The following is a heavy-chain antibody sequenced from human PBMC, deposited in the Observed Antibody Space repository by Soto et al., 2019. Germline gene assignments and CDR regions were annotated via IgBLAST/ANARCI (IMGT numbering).Heavy chain of an antibody. D-gene: IGHD6-13*01. CDR1: GFTFTNAW. CDR3: TTGPNLRRWAACDI. J-gene: IGHJ3*02. CDR2: IKSKSDGGTI. Sequence: VQLVESGGGLVKPGGSLRLSCAASGFTFTNAWMTWVRQGPGKGLEWVGRIKSKSDGGTIDYAAPVKGRFTISRDDAKNTLYLQMNSLKTEDTAVYYCTTGPNLRRWAACDIWGQGTVVTVSS. V-gene: IGHV3-15*01.